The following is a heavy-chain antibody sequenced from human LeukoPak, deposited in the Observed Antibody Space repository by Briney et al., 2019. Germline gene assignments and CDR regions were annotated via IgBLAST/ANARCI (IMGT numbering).Heavy chain of an antibody. CDR1: GFTFSSYW. CDR3: AREDSGSYLYYYYMDV. D-gene: IGHD1-26*01. V-gene: IGHV3-7*01. J-gene: IGHJ6*03. CDR2: IKQDGSEK. Sequence: GGSLRLSCAASGFTFSSYWMSWVRQAPGKGLEWVANIKQDGSEKYYVDSVKGRFTISRDNAKNSLYLQMNSLRAEDTAVYYCAREDSGSYLYYYYMDVWGKGTTVTVSS.